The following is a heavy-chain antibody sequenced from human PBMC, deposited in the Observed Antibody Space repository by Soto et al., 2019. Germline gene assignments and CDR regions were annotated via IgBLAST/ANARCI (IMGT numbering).Heavy chain of an antibody. CDR1: GGSISSGGYY. V-gene: IGHV4-31*03. Sequence: PSETLSLTCTVSGGSISSGGYYWSWIRQHPGKGLEWIGYIYYSGSTYYNPSLKSRVTISVDTSKNQFSLKLSSVTAADTAVYYCAREPEMSVGYGMDVWGQGTTVTVSS. CDR3: AREPEMSVGYGMDV. D-gene: IGHD3-10*01. CDR2: IYYSGST. J-gene: IGHJ6*02.